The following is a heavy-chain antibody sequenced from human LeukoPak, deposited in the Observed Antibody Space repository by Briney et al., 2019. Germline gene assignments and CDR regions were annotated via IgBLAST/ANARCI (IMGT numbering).Heavy chain of an antibody. CDR1: GYTFTGYY. CDR3: ARDLAITMIVVGSNWFDP. CDR2: INPNSGGT. D-gene: IGHD3-22*01. Sequence: ASVKVSCKASGYTFTGYYMHWVRQAPGQGLEWMGWINPNSGGTNYAQKFQGRVTMTRDTSISTAYMELSRLRSDDTAAYYCARDLAITMIVVGSNWFDPWGQGTLVTVSS. J-gene: IGHJ5*02. V-gene: IGHV1-2*02.